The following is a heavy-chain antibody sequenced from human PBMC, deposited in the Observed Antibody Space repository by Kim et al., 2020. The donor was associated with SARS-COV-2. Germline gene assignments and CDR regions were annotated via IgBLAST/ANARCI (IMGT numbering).Heavy chain of an antibody. Sequence: GGSLRLSCTTSGFTFTAYAMRWVRQAMGKGLEWVSAIDRTGETTYSVALEKGCSTSTTDDANTFLHLMNNLLREDTAAYYCSMTVGRGCEAVDI. CDR3: SMTVGRGCEAVDI. CDR2: IDRTGET. CDR1: GFTFTAYA. D-gene: IGHD4-17*01. V-gene: IGHV3-13*01. J-gene: IGHJ3*02.